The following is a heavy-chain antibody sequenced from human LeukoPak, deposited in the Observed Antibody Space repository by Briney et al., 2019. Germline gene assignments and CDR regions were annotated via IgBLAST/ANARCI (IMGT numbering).Heavy chain of an antibody. CDR1: GGSFSGYY. J-gene: IGHJ5*02. CDR3: ARALPYYYGSGVPFDH. D-gene: IGHD3-10*01. CDR2: INHSGST. V-gene: IGHV4-34*01. Sequence: PSETLSLTCAVYGGSFSGYYWSWVRQPPGKGLEWVGEINHSGSTNYNPSLKSRVTISVDTSKNQFSLKLSSVTAADTAVYYCARALPYYYGSGVPFDHWGQGTLVTVSS.